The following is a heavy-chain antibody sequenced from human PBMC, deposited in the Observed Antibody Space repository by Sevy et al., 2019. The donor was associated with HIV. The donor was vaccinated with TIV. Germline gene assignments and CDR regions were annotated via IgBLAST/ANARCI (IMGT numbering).Heavy chain of an antibody. CDR3: AKISEEYIQTWYPPDY. Sequence: GGSLRLSCVASGFSFSSYGMHWVRQAPGKGLEWVALISYHGTNKYYGDSVRGRFTVSWDNSRNTLYLQMDRLRAEATAVYYCAKISEEYIQTWYPPDYWGQGTLVTVSS. V-gene: IGHV3-30*18. D-gene: IGHD5-18*01. J-gene: IGHJ4*02. CDR2: ISYHGTNK. CDR1: GFSFSSYG.